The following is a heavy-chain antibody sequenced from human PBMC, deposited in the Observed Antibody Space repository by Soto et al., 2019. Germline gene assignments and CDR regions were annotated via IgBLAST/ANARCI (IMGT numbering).Heavy chain of an antibody. Sequence: QVQLQESGPGLVKPSGTLSLTCAVSGGSISSSNWWSWVRQPPGKGLAWIGEIFHNGNTYSNPSLTGRVTMSVDKSKNPFSLNLNSVTAADTAVYYCASRTYAMDVWGQGTMVTVSS. V-gene: IGHV4-4*02. CDR1: GGSISSSNW. CDR3: ASRTYAMDV. CDR2: IFHNGNT. J-gene: IGHJ6*02.